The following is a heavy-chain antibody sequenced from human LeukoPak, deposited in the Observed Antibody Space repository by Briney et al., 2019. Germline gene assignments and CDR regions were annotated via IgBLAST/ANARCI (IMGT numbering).Heavy chain of an antibody. V-gene: IGHV3-7*01. J-gene: IGHJ4*02. Sequence: PGGSLRLSCAASGFTFSNYWMSWVRQAPGKGLEWVAHINKDGSEIYYVDSVKGRFTISRDHAKNSLYLQMDSLRAEDTAVYYCARHFKRSSVRGVIYPDHFDYWGQGALVTVSS. D-gene: IGHD3-10*01. CDR2: INKDGSEI. CDR1: GFTFSNYW. CDR3: ARHFKRSSVRGVIYPDHFDY.